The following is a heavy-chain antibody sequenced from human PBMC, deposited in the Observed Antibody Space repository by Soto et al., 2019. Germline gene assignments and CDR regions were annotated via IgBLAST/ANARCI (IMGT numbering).Heavy chain of an antibody. D-gene: IGHD3-3*01. CDR1: GGTFSSYA. Sequence: SVKVSCKASGGTFSSYAISWVRQAPGQGLEWMGGIIPIFGTANYAQKFQGRVMITADESTSTAYMELSSLRSEDTAVYYCARGGSGFLEWFFDYWGQGTLVTVSS. CDR2: IIPIFGTA. J-gene: IGHJ4*02. CDR3: ARGGSGFLEWFFDY. V-gene: IGHV1-69*13.